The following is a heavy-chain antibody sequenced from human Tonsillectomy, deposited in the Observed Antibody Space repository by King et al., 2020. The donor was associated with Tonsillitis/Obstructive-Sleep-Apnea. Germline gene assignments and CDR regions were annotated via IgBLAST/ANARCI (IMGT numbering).Heavy chain of an antibody. CDR2: ITPYSGHT. Sequence: QVQLVESGGEVKKPGASVKVSCKASGYTFTTYGITWVRQAPGQGLEWMGWITPYSGHTNYAQRFQGRVTMTTDTSTSTAYMELRSLRSDDTAVYYCARGRFLEWLLRTDYYYYMDVWGKGTTVTVSS. CDR1: GYTFTTYG. V-gene: IGHV1-18*01. J-gene: IGHJ6*03. CDR3: ARGRFLEWLLRTDYYYYMDV. D-gene: IGHD3-3*01.